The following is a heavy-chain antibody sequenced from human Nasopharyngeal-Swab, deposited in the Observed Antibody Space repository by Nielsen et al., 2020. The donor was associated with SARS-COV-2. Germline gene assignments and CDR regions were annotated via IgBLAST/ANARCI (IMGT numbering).Heavy chain of an antibody. J-gene: IGHJ5*02. D-gene: IGHD2-15*01. Sequence: SETLSLTCTVSGYSISSGYYWGWIRQPPGKGLEWIGSIYHSGSTYYNPSLKSRVTISVDTSKNQFSLKLSSVTAADTAVYYCARGGGIICSGGSCYEVTNWFDPWGQGTLVTVSS. CDR1: GYSISSGYY. CDR2: IYHSGST. V-gene: IGHV4-38-2*02. CDR3: ARGGGIICSGGSCYEVTNWFDP.